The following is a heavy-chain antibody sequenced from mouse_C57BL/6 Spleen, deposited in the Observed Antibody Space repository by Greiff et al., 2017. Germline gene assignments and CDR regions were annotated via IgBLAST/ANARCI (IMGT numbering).Heavy chain of an antibody. J-gene: IGHJ2*01. V-gene: IGHV1-4*01. Sequence: VQLQQSGAELARPGASVKMSCKASGYTFTSYTMHWVKQRPGQGLEWIGYINTSSGYTKYNQKFKDKATLTADKSSSTAYMQLSSLTSEDSAVYYCAREDYYGSSGYWGQGTTLTVSS. CDR3: AREDYYGSSGY. CDR1: GYTFTSYT. CDR2: INTSSGYT. D-gene: IGHD1-1*01.